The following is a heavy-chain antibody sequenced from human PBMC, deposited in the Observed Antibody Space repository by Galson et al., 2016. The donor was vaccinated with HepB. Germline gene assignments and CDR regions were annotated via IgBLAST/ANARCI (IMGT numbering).Heavy chain of an antibody. CDR2: IRSKAKNYAT. V-gene: IGHV3-73*01. J-gene: IGHJ6*02. D-gene: IGHD6-13*01. Sequence: SLRLSCAASGFTFSGSAMHWVRQASGKGLEWVGRIRSKAKNYATEYAASVKGRFTISRDDSHNTAYLQMNSLKAEDTAIYYCSRRQQLVSMGMDVWGQGTTVTVSS. CDR3: SRRQQLVSMGMDV. CDR1: GFTFSGSA.